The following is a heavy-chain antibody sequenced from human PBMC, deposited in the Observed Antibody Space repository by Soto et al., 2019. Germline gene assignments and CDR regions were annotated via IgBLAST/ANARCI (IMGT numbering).Heavy chain of an antibody. CDR3: AREYSSGPIDY. J-gene: IGHJ4*02. Sequence: GASVKVSCKTSGFTFSSSAVHWVRQARGHRLQWIGWIDVGSANANYAQKFQGRVTITADKSTSAAYMELSSLRSEDTAVYYCAREYSSGPIDYWGQGTLVTVSS. CDR2: IDVGSANA. V-gene: IGHV1-58*01. CDR1: GFTFSSSA. D-gene: IGHD6-19*01.